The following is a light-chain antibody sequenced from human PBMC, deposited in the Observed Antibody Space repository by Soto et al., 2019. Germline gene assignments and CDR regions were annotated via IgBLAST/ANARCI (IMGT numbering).Light chain of an antibody. J-gene: IGLJ2*01. CDR2: EVS. CDR1: NSDIGGYNS. V-gene: IGLV2-14*01. CDR3: SSYTSSSIVV. Sequence: QSVLTQPASVSGSPGQSITISCTGSNSDIGGYNSVSWYQQHPGKAPKLMIYEVSNRPSGVSNRFSGSKSGNTASLTISGLQAEDEADYYCSSYTSSSIVVFGGGTKLTVL.